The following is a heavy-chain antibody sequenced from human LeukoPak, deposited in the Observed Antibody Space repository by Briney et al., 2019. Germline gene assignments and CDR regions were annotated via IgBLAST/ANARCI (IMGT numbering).Heavy chain of an antibody. J-gene: IGHJ4*02. CDR3: ASEFRYSYGYPLDY. CDR1: GFTFSSYE. Sequence: PGGSLRLSCAASGFTFSSYEMNWVRQAPGKGLEWVSYISSSGSTIYYADSVKGRFTISRDNAKNSLYLQMNSLRAEDTAVYYCASEFRYSYGYPLDYWGQGTLVTVSS. V-gene: IGHV3-48*03. CDR2: ISSSGSTI. D-gene: IGHD5-18*01.